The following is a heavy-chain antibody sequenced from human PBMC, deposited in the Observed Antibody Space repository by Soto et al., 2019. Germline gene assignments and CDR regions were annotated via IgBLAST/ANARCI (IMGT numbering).Heavy chain of an antibody. CDR1: GYIFVNYG. V-gene: IGHV1-18*01. CDR3: VMVDNYVTPTLQDG. D-gene: IGHD3-16*01. Sequence: ASVKVSCKASGYIFVNYGIAWVRQAPRQGLEWMGWISPYTGNTHSASKVQGRLTMTTDTSTSTAYMDLGSLTSDDTAVYYCVMVDNYVTPTLQDGWGQGTTVTVSS. J-gene: IGHJ6*02. CDR2: ISPYTGNT.